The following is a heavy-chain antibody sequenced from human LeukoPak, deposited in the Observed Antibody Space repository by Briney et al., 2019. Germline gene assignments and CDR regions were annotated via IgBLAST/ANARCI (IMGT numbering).Heavy chain of an antibody. D-gene: IGHD1-26*01. Sequence: SETLSLTCTVSGGSTSSYYWSWIRQPAGKGLEWIGRIYTSGSTNYNPSLKSRVTMSVDTSKNQFSLKLSSVTAADTAVYYCARDDATTALHYFDYWGQGTLVTVSS. CDR3: ARDDATTALHYFDY. J-gene: IGHJ4*02. CDR1: GGSTSSYY. CDR2: IYTSGST. V-gene: IGHV4-4*07.